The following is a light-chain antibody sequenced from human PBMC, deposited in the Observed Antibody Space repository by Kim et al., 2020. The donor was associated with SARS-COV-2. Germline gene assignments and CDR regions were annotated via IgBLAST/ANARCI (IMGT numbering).Light chain of an antibody. V-gene: IGLV3-1*01. CDR3: QAWDSSTWV. CDR1: KLGYKY. J-gene: IGLJ3*02. Sequence: SVSPGQTASITCSGDKLGYKYASWYQQKPGQSPVLVIYQDRKRPSGIPERFSGSNSGNTATLTISGTQAMDEADYYCQAWDSSTWVFGGGTQLTVL. CDR2: QDR.